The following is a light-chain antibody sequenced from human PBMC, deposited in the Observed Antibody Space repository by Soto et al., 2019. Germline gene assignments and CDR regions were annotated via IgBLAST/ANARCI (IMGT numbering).Light chain of an antibody. CDR3: QQYNSAPLT. CDR1: QGIAPY. V-gene: IGKV1-27*01. J-gene: IGKJ4*01. Sequence: DVQMTQSPSSLSAFVGDRVTITCRASQGIAPYLAWFQQKPGKVPKLLIYATSTLQSGVPSRFSGSGSGTDFTLTISSLQPEDVGTYYCQQYNSAPLTFGGGTKVEIK. CDR2: ATS.